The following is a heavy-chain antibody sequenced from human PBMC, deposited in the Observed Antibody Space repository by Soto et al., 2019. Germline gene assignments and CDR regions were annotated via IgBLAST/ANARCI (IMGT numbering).Heavy chain of an antibody. V-gene: IGHV3-33*01. CDR1: GFSFSYYG. J-gene: IGHJ4*02. CDR3: ARDLEGPFDY. Sequence: QVQLVESGGGVVQPGRSLRLSCAASGFSFSYYGMRWVRQAPGKGLEWVAVIWYNGSNKYYADSVKGRFTISRDNSKNTLYLQMNILRAEDTAVYYCARDLEGPFDYWGQGTLVTVSS. CDR2: IWYNGSNK. D-gene: IGHD1-1*01.